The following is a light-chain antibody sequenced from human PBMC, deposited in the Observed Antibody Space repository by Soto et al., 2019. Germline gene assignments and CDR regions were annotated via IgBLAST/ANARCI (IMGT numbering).Light chain of an antibody. CDR3: HQRYSWPRT. Sequence: EIVLTQSPATLSLSPGERATLSCRASQSVSSQLAWYQHKPGQAPRLLIYDASNRASGIPARFSGSGSGTDFTLTISSLEPEDFAVYYGHQRYSWPRTFGQGTKLELK. CDR2: DAS. CDR1: QSVSSQ. J-gene: IGKJ2*01. V-gene: IGKV3-11*01.